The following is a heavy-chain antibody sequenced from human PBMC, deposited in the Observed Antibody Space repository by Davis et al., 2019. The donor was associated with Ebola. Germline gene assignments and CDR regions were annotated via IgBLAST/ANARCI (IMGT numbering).Heavy chain of an antibody. Sequence: SGPTLVKPTQTLTLTCTFSGFSLHTGGMRVNWIRHPPGKALEWLARIDWDDDKFYSTSLKTRLTVSKDTSKNQVVLIMTNMDLEDTATYYCARLNCSGSGCYLDVWGQGNTVTVSS. CDR3: ARLNCSGSGCYLDV. V-gene: IGHV2-70*04. CDR1: GFSLHTGGMR. D-gene: IGHD2-15*01. J-gene: IGHJ6*02. CDR2: IDWDDDK.